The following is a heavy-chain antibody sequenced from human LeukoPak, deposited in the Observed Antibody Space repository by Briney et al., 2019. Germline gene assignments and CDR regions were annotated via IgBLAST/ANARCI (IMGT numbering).Heavy chain of an antibody. V-gene: IGHV4-59*01. CDR1: GGSISSYY. CDR2: IYYSGST. CDR3: AGDIAAAAFWFDP. D-gene: IGHD6-13*01. J-gene: IGHJ5*02. Sequence: PSETLSLTCTVSGGSISSYYWSWIRQPPGKGLEWIGYIYYSGSTNYNPSLKSRVTISVDTSKNQFSLKLSSVTAADTAVYYCAGDIAAAAFWFDPWGQGTLVTVSS.